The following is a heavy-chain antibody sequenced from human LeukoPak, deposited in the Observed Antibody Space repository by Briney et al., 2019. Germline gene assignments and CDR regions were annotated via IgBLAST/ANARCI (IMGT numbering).Heavy chain of an antibody. CDR2: IKQDGSEK. Sequence: GGSLRLSCAASGFTFSSYWMSWVRPAPGKGLEWVANIKQDGSEKYYVDSVKGRFTISRDNAKNSLYLQMNSLRAEDTAVYHCAREQTYYYGSGRTAFDIWGQGTMVTVPS. CDR1: GFTFSSYW. V-gene: IGHV3-7*03. J-gene: IGHJ3*02. D-gene: IGHD3-10*01. CDR3: AREQTYYYGSGRTAFDI.